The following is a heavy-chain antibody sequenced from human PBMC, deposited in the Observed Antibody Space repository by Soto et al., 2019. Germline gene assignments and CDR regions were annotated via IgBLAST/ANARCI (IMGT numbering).Heavy chain of an antibody. CDR2: ISSSSSYI. D-gene: IGHD5-12*01. V-gene: IGHV3-21*01. Sequence: EVQLVESGGGLVKPGGSLRLSCAASGFTFSSYSMNWVRQAPGKGLEWVSSISSSSSYIYYADSVKGRFTISRDNAKNSLYLQMNSLRDEDTAVYYCARGAMRYSGYERDYWGQGTLFTVSS. J-gene: IGHJ4*02. CDR3: ARGAMRYSGYERDY. CDR1: GFTFSSYS.